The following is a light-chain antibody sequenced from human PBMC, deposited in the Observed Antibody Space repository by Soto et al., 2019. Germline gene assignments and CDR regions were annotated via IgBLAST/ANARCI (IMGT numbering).Light chain of an antibody. J-gene: IGLJ2*01. CDR2: DSD. Sequence: QSVLTQPPSVSAAPGQRVTISCSGSSANIGSNYVSWYQHLPGTAPKLVIYDSDRRPSEIPDRFSGSKSGTSATLDITGLQTWDEADYYCGAWDGSLSVVLFGGGTKVTVL. CDR3: GAWDGSLSVVL. V-gene: IGLV1-51*01. CDR1: SANIGSNY.